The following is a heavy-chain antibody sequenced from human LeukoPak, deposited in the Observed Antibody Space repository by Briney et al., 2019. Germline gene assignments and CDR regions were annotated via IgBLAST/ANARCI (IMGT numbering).Heavy chain of an antibody. V-gene: IGHV4-59*08. CDR2: ISDSGST. CDR3: ARASRGVVKFFDY. CDR1: GSSISSYY. Sequence: SETLSLTCTVSGSSISSYYWSWLRQPPGTGLEWIGYISDSGSTNYNSSLKSRVTISVDTSKNQFSLKLSSVTAADTAVYYCARASRGVVKFFDYWGQGTLVTVSS. D-gene: IGHD3-3*01. J-gene: IGHJ4*02.